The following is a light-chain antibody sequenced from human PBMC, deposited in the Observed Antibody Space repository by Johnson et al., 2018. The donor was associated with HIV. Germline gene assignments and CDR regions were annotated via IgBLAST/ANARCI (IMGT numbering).Light chain of an antibody. J-gene: IGLJ1*01. V-gene: IGLV1-51*01. CDR3: GTWDSSLSVFYV. CDR1: SSNIGRNY. Sequence: QSVLTQPPSVSAAPGQKVTISCSGSSSNIGRNYVSWYQQLPGTAPKLLIFDNNKRPSGIPDRFSASKSGTSATLGITGLQTGDEADYYCGTWDSSLSVFYVFGTGTKVTVL. CDR2: DNN.